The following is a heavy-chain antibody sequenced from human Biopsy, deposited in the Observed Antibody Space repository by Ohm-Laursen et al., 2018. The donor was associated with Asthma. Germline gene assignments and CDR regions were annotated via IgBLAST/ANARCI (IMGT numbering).Heavy chain of an antibody. V-gene: IGHV1-24*01. CDR2: HDHEEGGT. CDR3: ASDFPRDYVRYNFQF. Sequence: ASVKVSCKISGYSLTDLSMHWVRQAPGQGLEWMGGHDHEEGGTVNARRFQGRVTVTEDTSTDTAYMELSSLSSDDTAVYYCASDFPRDYVRYNFQFWGQGTLVTVSS. D-gene: IGHD4-17*01. J-gene: IGHJ4*02. CDR1: GYSLTDLS.